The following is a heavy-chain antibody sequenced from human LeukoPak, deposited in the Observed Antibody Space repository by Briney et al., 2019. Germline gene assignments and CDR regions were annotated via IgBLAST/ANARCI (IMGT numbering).Heavy chain of an antibody. J-gene: IGHJ4*02. CDR1: GFTFSTYA. V-gene: IGHV3-23*01. Sequence: GGSLRLPCAASGFTFSTYAMSWVRQAPGKGLDWVSTISDGGSDTHYADSVEGRFTISRDDSKNTLYLQMNSLRAEDTAVYYCAKALYGDYGRFDYWGQGTLVTVSS. CDR2: ISDGGSDT. D-gene: IGHD4-17*01. CDR3: AKALYGDYGRFDY.